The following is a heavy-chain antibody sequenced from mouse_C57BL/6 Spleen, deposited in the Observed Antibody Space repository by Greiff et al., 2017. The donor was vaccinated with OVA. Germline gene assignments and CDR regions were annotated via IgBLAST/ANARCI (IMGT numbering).Heavy chain of an antibody. CDR2: ISDGGSYT. Sequence: EVQGVESGGGLVKPGGSLKLSCAASGFTFSSYAMSWVRQTPEKRLEWVATISDGGSYTYYPDNVKGRFTISRDNANNNLYLQMSHLKSEDAAMYYCARCYDGYYEDYWGQGTTLTVSS. CDR3: ARCYDGYYEDY. V-gene: IGHV5-4*01. J-gene: IGHJ2*01. CDR1: GFTFSSYA. D-gene: IGHD2-3*01.